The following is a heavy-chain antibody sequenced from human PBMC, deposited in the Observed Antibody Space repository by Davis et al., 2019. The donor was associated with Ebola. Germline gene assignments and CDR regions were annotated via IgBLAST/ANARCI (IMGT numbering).Heavy chain of an antibody. CDR2: ISSSSSYI. CDR3: ARGSETGIYYYYGMDV. D-gene: IGHD3-10*01. J-gene: IGHJ6*02. Sequence: PGGSLRLSCAASGFTFSSYSMHWVRHAPGKGLEWVSSISSSSSYIYYADSVKGRFTISRDNAKNSLYLQMNSLRAEDTAVYYCARGSETGIYYYYGMDVWGQGTTVTVSS. CDR1: GFTFSSYS. V-gene: IGHV3-21*01.